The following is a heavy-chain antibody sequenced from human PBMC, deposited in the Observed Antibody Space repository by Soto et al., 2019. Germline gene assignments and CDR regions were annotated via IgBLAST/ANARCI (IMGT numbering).Heavy chain of an antibody. CDR1: GYNFTSDC. CDR2: ISAYNGNT. J-gene: IGHJ6*02. V-gene: IGHV1-18*01. CDR3: ARDQSFYCTYYYGIDV. D-gene: IGHD2-8*01. Sequence: ASVKVTWKTYGYNFTSDCISGVRQDPGQGLEWMGWISAYNGNTNYAQKLKSRVTMTTYTSTSTAYMELRSLRSEDTAVYYCARDQSFYCTYYYGIDVWG.